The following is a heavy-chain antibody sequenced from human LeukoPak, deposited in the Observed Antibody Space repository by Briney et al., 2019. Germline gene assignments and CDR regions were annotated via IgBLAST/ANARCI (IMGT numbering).Heavy chain of an antibody. D-gene: IGHD6-13*01. CDR2: LSYGRST. J-gene: IGHJ4*02. CDR3: ARQSWPYSCRGFDY. CDR1: GDSISSNAYY. V-gene: IGHV4-39*01. Sequence: SETLSLTCPVSGDSISSNAYYWGWLRQPPGKGLEWIGSLSYGRSTFYSPSLKSGVSMSVHTSNNHFSLKLSSVTAADTAVYYCARQSWPYSCRGFDYWGQGTLVTVSS.